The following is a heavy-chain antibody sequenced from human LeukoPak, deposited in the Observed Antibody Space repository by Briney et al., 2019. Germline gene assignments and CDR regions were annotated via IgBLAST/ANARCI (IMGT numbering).Heavy chain of an antibody. D-gene: IGHD6-13*01. J-gene: IGHJ4*02. CDR3: ARTILGYSSSWYPSYYFDY. Sequence: SETLSLTCTVSGGSISSYYWSWIRQPPGKGLEWIGYIYYSGSTNYNPSLKSRVTIPVDTSKNQFSLKLSSVTAADTAVYYCARTILGYSSSWYPSYYFDYWGRGTLVTVSS. V-gene: IGHV4-59*01. CDR2: IYYSGST. CDR1: GGSISSYY.